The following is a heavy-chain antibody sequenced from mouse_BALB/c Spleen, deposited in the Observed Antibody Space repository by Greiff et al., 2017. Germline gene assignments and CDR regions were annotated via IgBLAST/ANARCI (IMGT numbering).Heavy chain of an antibody. CDR2: IYPGGGYT. Sequence: VQLQESGAELVRPGTSVKISCKASGYTFTNYWLGWVKQRPGHGLEWIGDIYPGGGYTNYNEKFKGKATLTADTSSSTAYMQLSSLTSEDSAVYFCATGGYYFDYWGQGTTLTVSS. V-gene: IGHV1-63*02. CDR3: ATGGYYFDY. J-gene: IGHJ2*01. D-gene: IGHD4-1*01. CDR1: GYTFTNYW.